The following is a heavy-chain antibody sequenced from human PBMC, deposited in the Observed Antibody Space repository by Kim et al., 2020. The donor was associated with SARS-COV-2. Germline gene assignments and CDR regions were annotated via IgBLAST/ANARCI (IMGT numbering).Heavy chain of an antibody. D-gene: IGHD3-3*01. CDR2: ISGSGGST. Sequence: GGSLRLSCAASGFTFSSYAMSWVRQAPGKGLEWVSAISGSGGSTYYADSVKGRFTISRDNSKNTLYLQMNSLRAEDTAVYYCAKEGGYDFTLVKGAFDIWGQGTMVTVSS. J-gene: IGHJ3*02. V-gene: IGHV3-23*01. CDR1: GFTFSSYA. CDR3: AKEGGYDFTLVKGAFDI.